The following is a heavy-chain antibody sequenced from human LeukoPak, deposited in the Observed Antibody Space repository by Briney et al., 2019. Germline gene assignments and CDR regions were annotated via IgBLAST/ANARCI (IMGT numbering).Heavy chain of an antibody. CDR2: IYPRDSDT. D-gene: IGHD6-6*01. V-gene: IGHV5-51*01. Sequence: GESLKISCKGSGYKFTNYWIAWVRQMPGQGLEWLGIIYPRDSDTRYSPSFQGQVTISADKSISTAYLQWSSLKASDTAMYYCARHQMPLRSSPFEYWGQGTLVTVSS. CDR1: GYKFTNYW. J-gene: IGHJ4*02. CDR3: ARHQMPLRSSPFEY.